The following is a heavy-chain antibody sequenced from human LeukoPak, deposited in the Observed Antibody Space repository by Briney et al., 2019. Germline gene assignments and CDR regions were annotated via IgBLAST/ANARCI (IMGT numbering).Heavy chain of an antibody. CDR1: GYTLTELS. CDR2: FDPEDGET. V-gene: IGHV1-24*01. Sequence: ASVKVSCKVSGYTLTELSMHWVRQAPGKGLEWMGGFDPEDGETIYAQKFQGRVTMTEDTSTDTAYMELSSLRSEDTAVYYGATESRWGYQLLLRGWGQGTMVTVSS. D-gene: IGHD2-2*01. J-gene: IGHJ3*01. CDR3: ATESRWGYQLLLRG.